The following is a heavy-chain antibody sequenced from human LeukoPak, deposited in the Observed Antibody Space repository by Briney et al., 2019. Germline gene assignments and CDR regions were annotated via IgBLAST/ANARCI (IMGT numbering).Heavy chain of an antibody. CDR2: INSDGSTT. V-gene: IGHV3-74*01. Sequence: PGGSLRLSCEASGFTFSTYWMHWVRQAPGKGLVWVSRINSDGSTTSYADSVKGRFTISRDNARNTLYLQMNSLRAEDTAVYYCARIFRVSGNYYSYFDYWGQGTLVTVSS. D-gene: IGHD3-10*01. CDR3: ARIFRVSGNYYSYFDY. J-gene: IGHJ4*02. CDR1: GFTFSTYW.